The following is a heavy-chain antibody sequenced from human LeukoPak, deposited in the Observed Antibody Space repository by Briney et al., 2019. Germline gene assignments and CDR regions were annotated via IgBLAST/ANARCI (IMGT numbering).Heavy chain of an antibody. Sequence: GGSLRLSCAASGFTFSSYWMHWVRQAPGKGLVWVSRINSDGSSTSSADSVKGRFTISRDNAKSTLYLQMNSLRAEDTAVYYCARGARRSPPDYWGQGTLVTVSS. V-gene: IGHV3-74*01. CDR3: ARGARRSPPDY. D-gene: IGHD1-26*01. CDR1: GFTFSSYW. CDR2: INSDGSST. J-gene: IGHJ4*02.